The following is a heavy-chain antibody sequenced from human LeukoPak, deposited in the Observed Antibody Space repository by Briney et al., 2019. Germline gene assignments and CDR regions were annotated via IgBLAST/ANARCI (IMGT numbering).Heavy chain of an antibody. V-gene: IGHV3-15*01. CDR1: GFTFSNAW. J-gene: IGHJ4*02. Sequence: PGGSLRLSCAASGFTFSNAWMSWVRQTPGKGLEWVGRIKSKTHGATTDYAAPVKGRFTISRDDSQNTLYLQMNSLKTEDTAVYYCTISPVAGIDYWGREPWSPSPQ. D-gene: IGHD6-19*01. CDR2: IKSKTHGATT. CDR3: TISPVAGIDY.